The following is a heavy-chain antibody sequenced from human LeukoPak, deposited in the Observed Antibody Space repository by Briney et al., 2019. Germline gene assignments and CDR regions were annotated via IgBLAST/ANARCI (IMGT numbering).Heavy chain of an antibody. D-gene: IGHD3-3*01. Sequence: GGSLRLSRAASGFTLSGYSTSWVCPAPRTGLGWGSSISISSSYFYYADSVKGRFTISRDNAKQSLYLQMNSLRVEDTAVYYCARDRDFWSGYPDYWGQGTLVTVSS. CDR2: ISISSSYF. V-gene: IGHV3-21*01. J-gene: IGHJ4*02. CDR1: GFTLSGYS. CDR3: ARDRDFWSGYPDY.